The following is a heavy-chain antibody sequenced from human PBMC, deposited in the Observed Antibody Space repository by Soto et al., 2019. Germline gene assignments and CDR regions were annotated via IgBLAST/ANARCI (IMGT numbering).Heavy chain of an antibody. V-gene: IGHV3-66*01. CDR2: IYSGGST. D-gene: IGHD6-13*01. CDR3: ATRIAAAVPFDY. J-gene: IGHJ4*02. CDR1: GFTVSSNY. Sequence: HPGGSLRLSCAASGFTVSSNYMSWVRQAPGKGLEWVSVIYSGGSTYYADSVKGRFTISRDNSKNTLYLQMNSLRAEDTAVYYCATRIAAAVPFDYWGQGTLVTVSA.